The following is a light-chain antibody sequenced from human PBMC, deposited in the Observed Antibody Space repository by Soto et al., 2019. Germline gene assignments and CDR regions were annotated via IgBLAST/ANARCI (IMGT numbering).Light chain of an antibody. Sequence: QSVLTQPASVSGSPGQSITISCTGTSSDVGGYTYVSWYQQHPGKAPKLMVYEVSNRPSGVSNRFSGSKSGNTASLTISGLQAEDEADYYCSSYTSSSAYVFGTGIKVTVL. V-gene: IGLV2-14*01. CDR3: SSYTSSSAYV. J-gene: IGLJ1*01. CDR2: EVS. CDR1: SSDVGGYTY.